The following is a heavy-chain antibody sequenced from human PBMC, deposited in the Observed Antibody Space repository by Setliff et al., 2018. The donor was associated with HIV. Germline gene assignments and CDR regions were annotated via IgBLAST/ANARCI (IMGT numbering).Heavy chain of an antibody. Sequence: GSVKVSCKASGYSFINYGISWVRQAPGQGPEWMGWISAYTGNTDYAPRLQGRVTMTTDTSTSTAYMELRSPTSDDTAVYYCARARLQGIVTAVGPRDNCLDPWGQGTRVTVSS. V-gene: IGHV1-18*01. CDR2: ISAYTGNT. J-gene: IGHJ5*02. D-gene: IGHD1-26*01. CDR1: GYSFINYG. CDR3: ARARLQGIVTAVGPRDNCLDP.